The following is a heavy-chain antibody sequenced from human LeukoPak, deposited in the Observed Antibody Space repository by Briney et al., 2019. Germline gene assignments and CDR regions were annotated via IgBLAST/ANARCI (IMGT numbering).Heavy chain of an antibody. V-gene: IGHV4-59*12. D-gene: IGHD1-26*01. CDR2: IYYSGST. Sequence: SETLSLTCTVSGGSISYYYWSWIRQPPGKGLEWIGYIYYSGSTYYNPSLKSRVTISVDTSKNQFSLKLSSVTAADTAVYYCARDSGSLWGQGTLVTVSS. CDR3: ARDSGSL. CDR1: GGSISYYY. J-gene: IGHJ4*02.